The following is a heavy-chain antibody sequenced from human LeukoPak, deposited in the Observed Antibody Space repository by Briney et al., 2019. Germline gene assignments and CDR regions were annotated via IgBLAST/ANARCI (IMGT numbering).Heavy chain of an antibody. CDR2: IYYSGST. CDR3: ARQPYYYARHYFDY. V-gene: IGHV4-59*01. CDR1: GGSISSYY. Sequence: PSETLSLTCTVSGGSISSYYWSWIRQPPGKGLEWIGYIYYSGSTNYNPSLKSRVTISVDTSKNQFSLKLSSVTAADTAVYYCARQPYYYARHYFDYWGQGTLVTVSS. D-gene: IGHD3-22*01. J-gene: IGHJ4*02.